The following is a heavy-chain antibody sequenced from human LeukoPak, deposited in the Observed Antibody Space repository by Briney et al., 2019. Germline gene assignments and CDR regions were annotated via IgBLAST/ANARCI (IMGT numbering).Heavy chain of an antibody. CDR3: ARPFSSGWYAFDI. V-gene: IGHV4-39*07. Sequence: SETLSLTCTVSGVSISSSSYYWGWIRQPPGKGLEWIGSIYYSGSTYYNPSLKSRVTISVDTSKNQFSLKLSSVTAADTAVYYCARPFSSGWYAFDIWGQGTMVTVSS. CDR2: IYYSGST. CDR1: GVSISSSSYY. D-gene: IGHD6-19*01. J-gene: IGHJ3*02.